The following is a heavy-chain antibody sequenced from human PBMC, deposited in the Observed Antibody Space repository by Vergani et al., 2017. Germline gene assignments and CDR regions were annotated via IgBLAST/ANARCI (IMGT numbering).Heavy chain of an antibody. CDR3: ARLYGRDSSGSKYFDY. Sequence: QLQLQESGPGLVKPSETLSLTCTVSGGSISSSNHYWGWIRQPPGKGLEWIGIIHPADSDTRYSPSFQGQVTISVDKSISTAYLQRSSLRASDSAMYYCARLYGRDSSGSKYFDYWGQGTLVTVSS. CDR1: GGSISSSNHY. V-gene: IGHV4-39*07. CDR2: IHPADSDT. J-gene: IGHJ4*02. D-gene: IGHD3-22*01.